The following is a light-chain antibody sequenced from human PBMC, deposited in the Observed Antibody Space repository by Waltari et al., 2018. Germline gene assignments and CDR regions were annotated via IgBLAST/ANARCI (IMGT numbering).Light chain of an antibody. CDR1: QSVSHN. CDR2: GVS. CDR3: QHYYGWSRT. Sequence: EIVLTQSPATLSVSHGATATLSCRASQSVSHNLAWYQQISGQSPRLLLYGVSTRAVGVPERFSGSGSGTDFTLTITDLQSEDFAIYFCQHYYGWSRTFGQGTKV. J-gene: IGKJ1*01. V-gene: IGKV3-15*01.